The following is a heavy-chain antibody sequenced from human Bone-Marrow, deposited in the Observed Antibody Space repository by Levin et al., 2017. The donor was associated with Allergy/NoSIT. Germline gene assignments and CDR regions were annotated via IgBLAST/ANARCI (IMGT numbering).Heavy chain of an antibody. J-gene: IGHJ4*02. V-gene: IGHV3-23*01. CDR2: ISGSGGST. Sequence: PGGSLRLSCAASGFTFSSYAMSWVRQAPGKGLEWVSAISGSGGSTYYADSVKGRFTISRDNSKNTLYLQMNSLRAEDTAVYYCATLGARGYSYGRDNWGQGTLVTVSS. CDR3: ATLGARGYSYGRDN. CDR1: GFTFSSYA. D-gene: IGHD5-18*01.